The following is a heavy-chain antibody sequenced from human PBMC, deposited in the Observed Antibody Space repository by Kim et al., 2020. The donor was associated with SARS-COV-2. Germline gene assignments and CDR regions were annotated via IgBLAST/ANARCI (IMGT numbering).Heavy chain of an antibody. D-gene: IGHD6-19*01. CDR3: AGPPGSGWFLIKY. Sequence: YYSDCVQGRFTISRDNTKNMVYLQMNSLRPEDTAVYFCAGPPGSGWFLIKYWGQGTLVTVSS. V-gene: IGHV3-23*01. J-gene: IGHJ4*02.